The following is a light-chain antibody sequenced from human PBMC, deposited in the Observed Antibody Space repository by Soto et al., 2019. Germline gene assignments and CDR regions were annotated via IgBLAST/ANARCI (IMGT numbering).Light chain of an antibody. J-gene: IGLJ2*01. CDR2: DDT. Sequence: SYELTQPPSVSVAPGQTARITCGGNNIGNKGVHWYQQKPGQAPILVVYDDTDRPSGIPERFSGSNSGNTATLTIRRVEAGDEADYYCQVWDSSSDHRIFGGGTKVTVL. CDR3: QVWDSSSDHRI. CDR1: NIGNKG. V-gene: IGLV3-21*02.